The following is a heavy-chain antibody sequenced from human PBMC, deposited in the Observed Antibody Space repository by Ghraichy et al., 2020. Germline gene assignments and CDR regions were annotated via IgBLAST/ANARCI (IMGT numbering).Heavy chain of an antibody. CDR1: GLTFSSYA. CDR2: ISAGGGIA. Sequence: GGSLRLSCVASGLTFSSYAMTWVRQAPGKGLEWVSSISAGGGIAYYADSVKGRFSISRDNSKDTMYLQMNSLRAEDAAVYFCAKAWGYCSGGTCPPYNWFDPWGQGTLVTVSS. D-gene: IGHD2-15*01. J-gene: IGHJ5*02. CDR3: AKAWGYCSGGTCPPYNWFDP. V-gene: IGHV3-23*01.